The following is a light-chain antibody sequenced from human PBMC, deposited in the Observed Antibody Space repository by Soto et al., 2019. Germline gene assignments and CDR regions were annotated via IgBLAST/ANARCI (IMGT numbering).Light chain of an antibody. CDR1: QSVSIY. Sequence: EIVLTQSPATLSLSPGERATLSCRASQSVSIYLAWYQQKPGQAPRLLIYDASNRATGIPARFXGSGXGTXXXXXXXSLEPEDFAVYYCQHRSNWPLTFGGGTKVEIK. CDR2: DAS. V-gene: IGKV3-11*01. J-gene: IGKJ4*01. CDR3: QHRSNWPLT.